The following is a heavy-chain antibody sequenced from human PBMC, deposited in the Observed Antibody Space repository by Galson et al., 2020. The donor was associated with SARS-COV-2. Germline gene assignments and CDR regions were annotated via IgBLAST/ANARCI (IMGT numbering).Heavy chain of an antibody. D-gene: IGHD3-3*01. CDR1: GGSISSSSYY. CDR3: ARGVGRFLEWFHYMDV. Sequence: SETLSLTCTVSGGSISSSSYYWGWIRQPPGKGLEWIGSIYYSGSTYYNPSLKSRVTISVDTSKNQFSLKLSSVTAADTAVYYCARGVGRFLEWFHYMDVWGKGTTVTFSS. J-gene: IGHJ6*03. V-gene: IGHV4-39*07. CDR2: IYYSGST.